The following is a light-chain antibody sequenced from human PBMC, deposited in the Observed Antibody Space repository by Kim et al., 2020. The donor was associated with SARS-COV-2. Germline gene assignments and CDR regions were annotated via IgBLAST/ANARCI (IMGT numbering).Light chain of an antibody. CDR2: GAS. J-gene: IGKJ4*01. CDR1: QSVSRN. V-gene: IGKV3D-15*01. CDR3: QQYNNWPPLT. Sequence: EIVMTQSPATLSVSPGERATLSCRASQSVSRNLAWYQQKPGQAPRPRIYGASIRATGIPARFSGSGSGTEFTLTISSLQSEDFAVYYCQQYNNWPPLTFGGGTKVDIK.